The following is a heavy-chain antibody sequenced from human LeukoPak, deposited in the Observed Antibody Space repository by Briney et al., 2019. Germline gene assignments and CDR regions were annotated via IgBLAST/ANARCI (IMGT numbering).Heavy chain of an antibody. CDR1: VYIFTDYY. Sequence: GASVKVSCKASVYIFTDYYIHWVRQAPGQGLEWMGWINPNTGGAHYAQKFQGSVTMTRDTPISTAYVEVSRLRSDDTAVFYCARDRHNWNSNMFDYWGQGTLVTVSS. J-gene: IGHJ4*02. CDR2: INPNTGGA. D-gene: IGHD1-20*01. V-gene: IGHV1-2*02. CDR3: ARDRHNWNSNMFDY.